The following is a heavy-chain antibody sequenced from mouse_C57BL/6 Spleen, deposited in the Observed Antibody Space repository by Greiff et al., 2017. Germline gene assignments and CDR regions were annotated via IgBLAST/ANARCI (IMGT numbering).Heavy chain of an antibody. CDR2: IWRGGST. J-gene: IGHJ2*01. CDR3: AKRGVGGDYFDY. V-gene: IGHV2-5*01. Sequence: VKLMESGPGLVQPSQSLSITCTVSGFSLTSYGVHWVRQSPGKGLEWLGVIWRGGSTDYNAAFMSRLSITKDNSKSQVFFKMNRLQADDTAIYYGAKRGVGGDYFDYWGQGTTLTVSS. D-gene: IGHD1-1*02. CDR1: GFSLTSYG.